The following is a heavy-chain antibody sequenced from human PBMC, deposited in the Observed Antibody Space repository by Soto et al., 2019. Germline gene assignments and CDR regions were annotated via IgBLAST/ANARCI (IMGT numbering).Heavy chain of an antibody. CDR2: IWYDGSNK. CDR3: ARGPIIWNVRLRLGMDV. V-gene: IGHV3-33*01. J-gene: IGHJ6*02. Sequence: QVQLVESGGGVVQPGRSLRLSCAASGFTFSSYGMHWVRQAPGKGLEWVAVIWYDGSNKYYADSVKGRFTISRDNSKNTLYLQMNSLRAEDTAVYYCARGPIIWNVRLRLGMDVWGQGTTVTVSS. CDR1: GFTFSSYG. D-gene: IGHD1-1*01.